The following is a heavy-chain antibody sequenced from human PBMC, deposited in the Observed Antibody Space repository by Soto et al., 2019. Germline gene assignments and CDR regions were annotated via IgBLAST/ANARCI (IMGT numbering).Heavy chain of an antibody. CDR3: ARDSCRSGSCCPDY. J-gene: IGHJ4*02. Sequence: QLQLQESGSGLVKPSQTLSLTCAVSGGSVSSSGYSWSWIRQPPGKGLEWIGYMYHSGSTYYNPSLETRVTISVDRSRNQFSLKLTSVTAADTAVYYCARDSCRSGSCCPDYWGQGTLVTVSS. CDR2: MYHSGST. V-gene: IGHV4-30-2*01. D-gene: IGHD2-15*01. CDR1: GGSVSSSGYS.